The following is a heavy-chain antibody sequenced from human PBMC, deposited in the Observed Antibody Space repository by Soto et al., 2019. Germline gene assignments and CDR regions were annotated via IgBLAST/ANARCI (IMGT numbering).Heavy chain of an antibody. Sequence: PSETLSLTCTVSGDSVNNYYWSWIRQPPGKRLEWIGYIYNTGSTTYNPSLESRVTMSVDTSKNQLSLKLNSVNAADTAVYYCAKYRRTEAEGFTLDYWGRGTLVTVSS. CDR3: AKYRRTEAEGFTLDY. J-gene: IGHJ4*02. D-gene: IGHD6-13*01. V-gene: IGHV4-59*02. CDR2: IYNTGST. CDR1: GDSVNNYY.